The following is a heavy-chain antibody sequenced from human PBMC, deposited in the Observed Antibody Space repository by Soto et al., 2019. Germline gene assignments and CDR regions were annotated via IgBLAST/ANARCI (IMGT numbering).Heavy chain of an antibody. V-gene: IGHV3-30*18. CDR3: ANPQVGANPTAPFDS. Sequence: QVQLVESGGGVVRPGRSLRLSCTASGFSFGTIAMHWVRQTPGKGLEWLSVILYDGRKKYYADSVKGRFTISRDNSNNTLYLEMNSLRSEDTAVYFCANPQVGANPTAPFDSWGQGVLVIVSS. CDR1: GFSFGTIA. CDR2: ILYDGRKK. D-gene: IGHD1-26*01. J-gene: IGHJ4*02.